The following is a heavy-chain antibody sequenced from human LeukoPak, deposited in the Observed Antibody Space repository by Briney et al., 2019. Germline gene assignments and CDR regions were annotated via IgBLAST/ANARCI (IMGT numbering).Heavy chain of an antibody. CDR2: INTNTGNP. J-gene: IGHJ5*02. CDR1: GYTFTSYV. CDR3: ARDFPRIAVPRRVFRFDP. V-gene: IGHV7-4-1*02. Sequence: ASVKVSCKASGYTFTSYVMNWVRQAPGQGLEWMGWINTNTGNPTYAQGFTGRFVFSLDTSVSTAYLQISSLKAEDTAVYYCARDFPRIAVPRRVFRFDPWGQGTLVTVSS. D-gene: IGHD6-19*01.